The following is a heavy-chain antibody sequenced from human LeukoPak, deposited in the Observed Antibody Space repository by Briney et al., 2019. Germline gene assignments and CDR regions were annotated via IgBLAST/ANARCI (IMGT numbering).Heavy chain of an antibody. Sequence: ASVKVSCKASGYTFTSYDINWVRQATGQGLEWMGWMNPNSGNTGYAQKFQGRVTMTRNTSISTAYMELSSLRSEDTAVYYYARVLTTEDAFDIWGQGTMVTVSS. D-gene: IGHD4-11*01. V-gene: IGHV1-8*01. J-gene: IGHJ3*02. CDR1: GYTFTSYD. CDR2: MNPNSGNT. CDR3: ARVLTTEDAFDI.